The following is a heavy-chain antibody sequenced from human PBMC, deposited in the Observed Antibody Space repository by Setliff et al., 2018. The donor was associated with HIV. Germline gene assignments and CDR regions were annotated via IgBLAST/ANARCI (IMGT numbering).Heavy chain of an antibody. D-gene: IGHD1-1*01. CDR3: TRDRNLNREPYYFDY. CDR2: IIPIFGSP. J-gene: IGHJ4*02. Sequence: ASVKVSCKASGGTFSGYAFSWVRQAPGQGLDWMGGIIPIFGSPTYAQRFQGRLTITADESTSTAYMELSSLRSEDTAVYYCTRDRNLNREPYYFDYWGQGTLVTVSS. CDR1: GGTFSGYA. V-gene: IGHV1-69*13.